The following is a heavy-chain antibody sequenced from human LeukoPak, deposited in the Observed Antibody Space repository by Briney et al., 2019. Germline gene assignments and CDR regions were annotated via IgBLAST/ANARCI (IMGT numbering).Heavy chain of an antibody. Sequence: KPGGSLRLSCVASGFIFSDFYMSWIRQAPGKGLEWVSYMSNSGSATYYADSVKGRFTISRDNAKNSLFLQMNSLRAKDTAVYYCVRYLGGEDYGALSFWGQGTLVTVSS. CDR1: GFIFSDFY. CDR3: VRYLGGEDYGALSF. J-gene: IGHJ4*02. V-gene: IGHV3-11*01. CDR2: MSNSGSAT. D-gene: IGHD4-17*01.